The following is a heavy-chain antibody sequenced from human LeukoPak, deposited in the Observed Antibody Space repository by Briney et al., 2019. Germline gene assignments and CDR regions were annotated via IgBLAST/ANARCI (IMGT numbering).Heavy chain of an antibody. CDR1: GFTFSSYA. Sequence: GGSLRLSCAASGFTFSSYAMSWVRQAPGKGLEWVSSITISGAATYYADSVKGRLTISRDNSKTTLYLQMNSLRAEDTAVYYCATYGSGSYYRKAFDYWGQGTLVTVSS. CDR2: ITISGAAT. CDR3: ATYGSGSYYRKAFDY. V-gene: IGHV3-23*01. D-gene: IGHD3-10*01. J-gene: IGHJ4*02.